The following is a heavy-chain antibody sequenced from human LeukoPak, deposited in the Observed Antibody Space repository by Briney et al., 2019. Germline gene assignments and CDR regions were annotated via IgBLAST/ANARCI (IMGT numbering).Heavy chain of an antibody. Sequence: PSETLSLTCTVSGGSISSYYWSWIRQSPGKGLEWIGNIHYSGSTNQNPSLKNRLTISVDTSKNQLSLKLSSVTAADTAVYYCARFKRAGGWSYFDYWGQGTLVTVSS. V-gene: IGHV4-59*01. CDR2: IHYSGST. CDR1: GGSISSYY. CDR3: ARFKRAGGWSYFDY. D-gene: IGHD6-19*01. J-gene: IGHJ4*02.